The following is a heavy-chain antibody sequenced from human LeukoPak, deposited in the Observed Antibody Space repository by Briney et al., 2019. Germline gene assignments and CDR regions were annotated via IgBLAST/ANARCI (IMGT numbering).Heavy chain of an antibody. Sequence: SETLSLTRTVSGGSISSSTYYWAWIRQSPGKGLEWIGSITYSGSTYYNPSLESRVTISVDASKNQFSLRLISVTAVDTAVYYCARQGVGATDCWGQGTLVTVSS. D-gene: IGHD1-26*01. CDR3: ARQGVGATDC. J-gene: IGHJ4*02. V-gene: IGHV4-39*01. CDR1: GGSISSSTYY. CDR2: ITYSGST.